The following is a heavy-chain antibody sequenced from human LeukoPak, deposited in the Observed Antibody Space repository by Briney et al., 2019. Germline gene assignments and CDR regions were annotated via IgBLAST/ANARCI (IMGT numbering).Heavy chain of an antibody. V-gene: IGHV1-69*05. CDR3: ASQYPPVRGAVQTLDY. J-gene: IGHJ4*02. CDR2: IIPIFGTA. D-gene: IGHD3-10*02. CDR1: GGTFSSYA. Sequence: ASVKVPCKASGGTFSSYAISWVRQAPGQGLEWMGGIIPIFGTANYAQKFQGRVTITTDESTSTAYMELSSLRSEDTAVYYCASQYPPVRGAVQTLDYWGQGTLVTVSS.